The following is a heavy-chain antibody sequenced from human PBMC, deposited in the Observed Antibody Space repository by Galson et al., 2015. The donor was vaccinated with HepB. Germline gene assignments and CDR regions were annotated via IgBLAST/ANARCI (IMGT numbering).Heavy chain of an antibody. CDR3: ARVWESSGYYSGAFDI. Sequence: SLRLSCAASGFTFSSYSMNWVRQAPGKGLEWVSSISSSSSYIYYADSVKGRFTISRDNAKNSLYLQMNSLRAEDTAVYYCARVWESSGYYSGAFDIWGQGTMVTVSS. J-gene: IGHJ3*02. CDR1: GFTFSSYS. CDR2: ISSSSSYI. V-gene: IGHV3-21*01. D-gene: IGHD3-22*01.